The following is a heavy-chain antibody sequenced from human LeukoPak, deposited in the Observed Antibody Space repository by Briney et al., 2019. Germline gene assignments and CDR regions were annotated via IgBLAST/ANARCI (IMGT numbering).Heavy chain of an antibody. Sequence: GGSLRLSRAASGFTFGSYEMNWVRQAPGKGLEWVSYISSSGSTIYYADSVKGRFTISRDNAKNSLYLQMNSLRAEDTAVYYCARYLDYYGSGSYYNVRSRYMDVWGKGTTVTVSS. CDR3: ARYLDYYGSGSYYNVRSRYMDV. V-gene: IGHV3-48*03. J-gene: IGHJ6*03. CDR2: ISSSGSTI. CDR1: GFTFGSYE. D-gene: IGHD3-10*01.